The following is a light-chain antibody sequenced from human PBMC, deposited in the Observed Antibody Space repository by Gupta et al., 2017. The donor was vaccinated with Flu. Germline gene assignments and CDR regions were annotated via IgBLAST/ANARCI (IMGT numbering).Light chain of an antibody. CDR3: GSYADDMYL. CDR1: SGDIGGYNY. CDR2: EVS. Sequence: GTSGDIGGYNYVSWYQQHPGKTPKLVIFEVSRRPSGVPARFSASKSDNTASLTVSRLQAEDEADYYCGSYADDMYLFGSGTKVTVL. J-gene: IGLJ1*01. V-gene: IGLV2-8*01.